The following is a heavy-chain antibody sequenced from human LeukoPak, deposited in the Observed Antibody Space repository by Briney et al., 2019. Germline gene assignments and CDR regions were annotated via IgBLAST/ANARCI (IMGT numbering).Heavy chain of an antibody. D-gene: IGHD3-10*01. Sequence: GASVKVSCKASGYTFSSYDISWVRLAPRQGLEWMGRISAYNGNTDYAQKFQGRVTMTTDTSTSTAYMELRSLRSDDTAVYYCARDLGAMVPGYWGQGTLVTVSS. CDR1: GYTFSSYD. J-gene: IGHJ4*02. V-gene: IGHV1-18*01. CDR3: ARDLGAMVPGY. CDR2: ISAYNGNT.